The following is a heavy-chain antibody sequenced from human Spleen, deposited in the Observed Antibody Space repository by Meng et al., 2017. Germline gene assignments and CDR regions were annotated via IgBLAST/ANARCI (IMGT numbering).Heavy chain of an antibody. J-gene: IGHJ4*02. D-gene: IGHD3-22*01. CDR3: ARDGGSYYYDSSGYGDY. CDR2: IRRDGDNT. CDR1: GFTYDDYA. Sequence: SLKISCTASGFTYDDYAMHWVRQAPGKGLEWVSGIRRDGDNTGYADSVKGRFTISRDNAKNSLYLQMNSLRAEDTAVYYCARDGGSYYYDSSGYGDYWGQGTLVTVSS. V-gene: IGHV3-9*01.